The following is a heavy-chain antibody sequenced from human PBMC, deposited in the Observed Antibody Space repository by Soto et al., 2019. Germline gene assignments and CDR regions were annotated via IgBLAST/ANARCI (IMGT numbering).Heavy chain of an antibody. J-gene: IGHJ3*02. CDR1: GFTFSSYG. CDR2: IWYDGSNK. V-gene: IGHV3-33*01. CDR3: ARSNGARLCSSSWYGDAFDI. D-gene: IGHD6-13*01. Sequence: QVQLVESGGGVVQPGRSLRLSCAASGFTFSSYGMHWVRQAPGKGLEWVAVIWYDGSNKYYADSVKGRFTISRDNSKNTLYLQMNSLRAEDTAVYYCARSNGARLCSSSWYGDAFDIWGQGTMVTVSS.